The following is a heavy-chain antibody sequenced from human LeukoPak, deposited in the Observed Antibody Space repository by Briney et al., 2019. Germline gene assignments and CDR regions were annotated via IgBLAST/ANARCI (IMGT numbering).Heavy chain of an antibody. V-gene: IGHV1-18*01. CDR2: ISAYNGNT. CDR3: ARDLGGAVVGIIPLFDY. Sequence: ASVKVSCKTSGYTFTSYGITWMRQAPGQGLEWMGWISAYNGNTNYAQKPQGRITMTTDTSTSTAYMELRSLRSDDTAVYYCARDLGGAVVGIIPLFDYWGQGTLVTVSS. D-gene: IGHD3-22*01. J-gene: IGHJ4*02. CDR1: GYTFTSYG.